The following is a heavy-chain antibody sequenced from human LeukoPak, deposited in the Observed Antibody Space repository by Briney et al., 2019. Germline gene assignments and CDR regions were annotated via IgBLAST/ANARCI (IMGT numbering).Heavy chain of an antibody. J-gene: IGHJ4*02. CDR1: GNSISSGDNY. Sequence: SETLSLTCTVSGNSISSGDNYWSWIRQPAGKGLEWIGRIYTSGSTNYNPSLKSRVTISVDTSKNQFFLKLSSVTAADSAVYYCARSPGTIFGNFDYWGQGTLVTVSP. D-gene: IGHD3-3*01. CDR2: IYTSGST. CDR3: ARSPGTIFGNFDY. V-gene: IGHV4-61*02.